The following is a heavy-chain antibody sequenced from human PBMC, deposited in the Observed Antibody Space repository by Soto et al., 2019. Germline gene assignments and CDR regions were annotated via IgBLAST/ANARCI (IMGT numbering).Heavy chain of an antibody. Sequence: QVQLVESGGGVVQPGRSLRLSCAASGFTFSSYGMHWVRQAPGKGLEWVAVIWYDGSNKYYADSVKGRFTISRDNSENALYLQMNGRRAEDTAVYYCARDQGDGAYQGIDPWGQGPLVTVAS. J-gene: IGHJ5*02. V-gene: IGHV3-33*01. CDR2: IWYDGSNK. CDR1: GFTFSSYG. D-gene: IGHD4-17*01. CDR3: ARDQGDGAYQGIDP.